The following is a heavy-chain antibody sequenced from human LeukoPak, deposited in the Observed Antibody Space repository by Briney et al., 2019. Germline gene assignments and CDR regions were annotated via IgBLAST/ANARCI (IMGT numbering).Heavy chain of an antibody. V-gene: IGHV3-23*01. CDR3: AKGDLEYSSSSGY. CDR2: ISGSGGST. J-gene: IGHJ4*02. CDR1: GFTFSSYA. Sequence: GGSLRLSCAASGFTFSSYAMSWVRQAPGKGLEWVSAISGSGGSTYYADSVKGRFTISRGNSKNTLYLQMNSLRAEDTAVYYCAKGDLEYSSSSGYWGQGTLVTVSS. D-gene: IGHD6-6*01.